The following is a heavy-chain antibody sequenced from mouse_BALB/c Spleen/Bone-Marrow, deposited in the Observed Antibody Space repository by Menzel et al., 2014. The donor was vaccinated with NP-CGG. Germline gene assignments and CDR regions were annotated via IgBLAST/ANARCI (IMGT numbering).Heavy chain of an antibody. J-gene: IGHJ2*01. D-gene: IGHD1-1*01. CDR1: GFDFSRYW. CDR3: SRLCYYAYFDY. V-gene: IGHV4-1*02. Sequence: EVKLVESGGGLVQPGGSLKLSCAASGFDFSRYWMSWVRQAPGKGLEWIGEINPDSGTINYTPSLKDKFIISRDNAKNTLYLQMSKVRSEDTSLYYCSRLCYYAYFDYWGQGTTLTVSS. CDR2: INPDSGTI.